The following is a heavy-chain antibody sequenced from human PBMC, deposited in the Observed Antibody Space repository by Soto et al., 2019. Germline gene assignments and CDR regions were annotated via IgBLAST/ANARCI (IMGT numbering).Heavy chain of an antibody. CDR3: AKSRSSGYSYYFDY. Sequence: QVQLVESGGGVVQPGRSLRLSCAASGFTFSSYGMHWVRQAPGKGLEWVAVISYDGSNKYYADSVKGRFTISRDNSKNTRYLQMNSLRAEDTAVYYCAKSRSSGYSYYFDYWGQGTLVTVSS. CDR1: GFTFSSYG. CDR2: ISYDGSNK. J-gene: IGHJ4*02. D-gene: IGHD3-22*01. V-gene: IGHV3-30*18.